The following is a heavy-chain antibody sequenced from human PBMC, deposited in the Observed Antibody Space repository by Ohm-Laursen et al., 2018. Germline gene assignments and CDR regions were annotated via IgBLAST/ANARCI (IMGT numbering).Heavy chain of an antibody. D-gene: IGHD4/OR15-4a*01. CDR2: IKLDGSEK. CDR3: ARDIRTMAGRDV. CDR1: GFTFSSYW. J-gene: IGHJ6*02. Sequence: SLRLSCAASGFTFSSYWMNWVRQAPGKGLEWVASIKLDGSEKYYVDSVKGRFSISRDNARNSLYLQMDSLSAEDTAVYYCARDIRTMAGRDVWGQGTTVTVSS. V-gene: IGHV3-7*01.